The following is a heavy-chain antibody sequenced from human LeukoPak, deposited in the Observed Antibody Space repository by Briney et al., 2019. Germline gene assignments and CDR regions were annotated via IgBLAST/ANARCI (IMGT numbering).Heavy chain of an antibody. V-gene: IGHV3-23*01. J-gene: IGHJ4*02. Sequence: HSGGSLRLSCAASGFTFSNYAMSWVRQAPGKGLEWVSALSGNGDFTYYADSVKGRFTISRDNSKNTLYLQMNSLRAEDTAVYYCARDFLGMATDYWGQGTLVTVSS. D-gene: IGHD5-24*01. CDR2: LSGNGDFT. CDR3: ARDFLGMATDY. CDR1: GFTFSNYA.